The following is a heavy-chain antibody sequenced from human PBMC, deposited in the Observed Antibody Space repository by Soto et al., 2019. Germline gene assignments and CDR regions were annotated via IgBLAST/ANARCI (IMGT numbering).Heavy chain of an antibody. Sequence: ASVRVSCKASGYTFTSYAMHWVRQAPGQRLEWMGWINAGNGNTKYSQKFQGRVTITRDTSASTAYMELSSLSSEDTAVYYCARGPPNIVVVPAAIAWFDPWGQGTLVTVSS. V-gene: IGHV1-3*01. CDR2: INAGNGNT. CDR1: GYTFTSYA. CDR3: ARGPPNIVVVPAAIAWFDP. J-gene: IGHJ5*02. D-gene: IGHD2-2*01.